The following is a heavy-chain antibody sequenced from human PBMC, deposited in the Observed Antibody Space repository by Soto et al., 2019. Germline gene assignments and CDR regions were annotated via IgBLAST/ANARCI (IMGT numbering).Heavy chain of an antibody. CDR1: GGSINGGTYF. J-gene: IGHJ4*02. D-gene: IGHD3-3*01. CDR2: INYSGRT. CDR3: ARLTPHATFGVPTPYFDH. V-gene: IGHV4-39*01. Sequence: QLQLQESGPGLVKPSETLSLTCTVSGGSINGGTYFWGWIRQPPGKGLEWIGSINYSGRTNYNPSLKSRVTVSADTSKNQFSLKLRSVTATDTAVYYCARLTPHATFGVPTPYFDHWGQGTLVSVSS.